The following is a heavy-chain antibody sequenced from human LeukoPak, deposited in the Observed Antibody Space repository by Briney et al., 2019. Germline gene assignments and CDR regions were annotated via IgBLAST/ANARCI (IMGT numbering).Heavy chain of an antibody. CDR1: GFTFSRYA. Sequence: GGSLRLSCAASGFTFSRYAMSWVRQAPGKGLEWVSTVSGGGVTTYYADSAKGRFTISRVNSKNTLYLQMNSLTAEDTAVYYCPKQSYASGWNPFDYWGQGILVTVSS. CDR3: PKQSYASGWNPFDY. D-gene: IGHD6-19*01. J-gene: IGHJ4*02. V-gene: IGHV3-23*01. CDR2: VSGGGVTT.